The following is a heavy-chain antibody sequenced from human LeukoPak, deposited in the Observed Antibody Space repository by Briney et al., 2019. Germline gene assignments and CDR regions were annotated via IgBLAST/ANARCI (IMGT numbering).Heavy chain of an antibody. D-gene: IGHD5-24*01. CDR2: INPSDGDT. CDR3: ARGGYNSKFDN. Sequence: ASVQVSCKASGYTFTSYYMHWLRPAPGQGLECMGIINPSDGDTNYAQRFQGRVTMTRDTSTSTVYMELSSLRSEDTAVYYCARGGYNSKFDNWGQGTLVTVSS. CDR1: GYTFTSYY. V-gene: IGHV1-46*01. J-gene: IGHJ4*02.